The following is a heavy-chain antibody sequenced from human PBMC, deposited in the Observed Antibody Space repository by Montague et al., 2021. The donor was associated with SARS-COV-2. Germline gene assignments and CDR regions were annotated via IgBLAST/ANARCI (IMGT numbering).Heavy chain of an antibody. D-gene: IGHD2-2*01. CDR2: IYYSGST. CDR3: ARAREVVPTTWNWFDP. CDR1: GGSISSGGYY. V-gene: IGHV4-31*03. Sequence: TLSLTCTVSGGSISSGGYYWSRIRQHPGQGLEWIGYIYYSGSTYHNPSLKSRLSISADTSKFRLTLKPSTVTAADTTMYYCARAREVVPTTWNWFDPWGQGTLVTVSS. J-gene: IGHJ5*02.